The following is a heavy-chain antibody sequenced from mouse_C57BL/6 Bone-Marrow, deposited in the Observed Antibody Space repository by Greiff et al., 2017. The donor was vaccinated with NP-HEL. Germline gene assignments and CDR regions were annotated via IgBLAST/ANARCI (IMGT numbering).Heavy chain of an antibody. CDR1: GFSFNTYA. Sequence: EVQLVESGGGLVQPKGSLKLSCAASGFSFNTYAMNWVRQAPGKGLEWVARIRSKSNNYATYYADSLKDRFTISRDDSESMLYLQMNHLKTEDTAMYDGVRQDYDGYYLDFGGQGTAPTVSA. V-gene: IGHV10-1*01. CDR2: IRSKSNNYAT. D-gene: IGHD2-3*01. CDR3: VRQDYDGYYLDF. J-gene: IGHJ2*01.